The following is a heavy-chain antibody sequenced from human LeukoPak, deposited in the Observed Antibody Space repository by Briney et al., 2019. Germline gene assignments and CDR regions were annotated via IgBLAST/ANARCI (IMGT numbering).Heavy chain of an antibody. CDR1: SGSISGYY. CDR2: IYSSGST. J-gene: IGHJ4*02. CDR3: ARETVMILDY. D-gene: IGHD3-16*01. Sequence: PSETLSLTCTVSSGSISGYYWTWVRQPPGKGLEWIGYIYSSGSTNYNPSLRSRVTISVDTAKNQFSLQLNSVTAADTAVYYCARETVMILDYWGQGILVTVSS. V-gene: IGHV4-59*01.